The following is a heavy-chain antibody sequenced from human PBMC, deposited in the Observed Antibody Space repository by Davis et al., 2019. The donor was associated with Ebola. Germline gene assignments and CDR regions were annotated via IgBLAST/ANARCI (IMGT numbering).Heavy chain of an antibody. Sequence: GESLKISCKGSGYSFTSNWIAWVRQMPGKGLEWMGIIFPGDSDTRYSPSFQGQVSISVDKSISIAYLQWSSLKASDTAMYYCARHRPMSLGYRYFDFWGQGTLVTVSS. CDR1: GYSFTSNW. D-gene: IGHD5-12*01. CDR3: ARHRPMSLGYRYFDF. J-gene: IGHJ4*02. CDR2: IFPGDSDT. V-gene: IGHV5-51*01.